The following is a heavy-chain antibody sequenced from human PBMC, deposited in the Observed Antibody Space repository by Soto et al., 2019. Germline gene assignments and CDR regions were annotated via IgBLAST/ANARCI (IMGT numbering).Heavy chain of an antibody. V-gene: IGHV3-21*01. J-gene: IGHJ4*02. CDR1: GFTFSSYS. Sequence: EVQLVESGGGLVKPGGSLRLSCAASGFTFSSYSMNWVRQAPGKGLEWVSSISSSSSYIYYADSVKGRFTISRDNAKNSLYLQMNSLRAEDTAVYYCASLASDSYYFDYWGQGTLVTVSS. CDR3: ASLASDSYYFDY. D-gene: IGHD2-15*01. CDR2: ISSSSSYI.